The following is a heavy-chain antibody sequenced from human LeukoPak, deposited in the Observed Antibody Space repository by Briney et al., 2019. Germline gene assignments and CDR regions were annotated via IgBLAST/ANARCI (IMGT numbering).Heavy chain of an antibody. Sequence: KPSETLSLTCAVYGGSFSGYYWSWIRQPPGKGLEWIGEINHSGSTNYNPSLKSRVTISVDTSKNQFSLKLSSVTAADTAVYYCARQYSSCSDFDYWGQGTLVTVSS. CDR1: GGSFSGYY. D-gene: IGHD6-6*01. V-gene: IGHV4-34*01. J-gene: IGHJ4*02. CDR3: ARQYSSCSDFDY. CDR2: INHSGST.